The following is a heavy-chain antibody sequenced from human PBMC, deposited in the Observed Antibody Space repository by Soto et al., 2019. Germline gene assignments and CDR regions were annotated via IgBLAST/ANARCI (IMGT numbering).Heavy chain of an antibody. CDR1: GGSMRSYY. Sequence: QVQLQESGPGLVKPSETLSLTCSVSGGSMRSYYWNWLRQPVGKGLEWIGRIYSRGDTNYNPSVKSRVTMSVDTSKNEFSLRLNSVTAADTAVYYCAGIGEDVYYGMDVWGQGTTVTVSS. V-gene: IGHV4-4*07. CDR2: IYSRGDT. CDR3: AGIGEDVYYGMDV. D-gene: IGHD2-21*01. J-gene: IGHJ6*02.